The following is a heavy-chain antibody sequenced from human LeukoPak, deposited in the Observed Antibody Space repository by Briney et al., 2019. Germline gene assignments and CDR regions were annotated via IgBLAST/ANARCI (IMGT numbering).Heavy chain of an antibody. J-gene: IGHJ4*02. V-gene: IGHV3-23*01. D-gene: IGHD1-26*01. CDR1: GFTFAAHA. Sequence: GGSLRLSCVASGFTFAAHALTWVRQAPGKGLEWVSGISGGGSSTYYADSVKGRFTISRDNSKNTLYLQMNSLRAEDTAVYYCARDPRSYLPDYWGRGTLVTVSS. CDR2: ISGGGSST. CDR3: ARDPRSYLPDY.